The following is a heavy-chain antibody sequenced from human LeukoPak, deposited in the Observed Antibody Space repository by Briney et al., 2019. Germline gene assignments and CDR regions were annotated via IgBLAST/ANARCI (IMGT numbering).Heavy chain of an antibody. CDR1: GGSFSGYY. CDR2: INHSGST. Sequence: SETLSLTCAVYGGSFSGYYWSWIRQPPGKGLEWIGEINHSGSTNYNPSLKSRVTISVDTSKNQFSLKLSSVTAADTAVYYCARGWGDYYFAYWGQGTLVTVSS. V-gene: IGHV4-34*01. D-gene: IGHD3-16*01. J-gene: IGHJ4*02. CDR3: ARGWGDYYFAY.